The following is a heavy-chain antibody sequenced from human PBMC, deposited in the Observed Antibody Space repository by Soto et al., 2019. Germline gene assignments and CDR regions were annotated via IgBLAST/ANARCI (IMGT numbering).Heavy chain of an antibody. CDR2: IYYSGST. CDR1: GGSIGSSSYY. CDR3: ARRVRGYSHLEHFDY. V-gene: IGHV4-39*01. D-gene: IGHD5-12*01. J-gene: IGHJ4*02. Sequence: PSLTLSLSCPPSGGSIGSSSYYWGWIRQPPGKGLEWIGSIYYSGSTYYNPSLKSRVTISVDTSKNQFSLKLSSVTAADTAVYYCARRVRGYSHLEHFDYWGQGTLVTVSS.